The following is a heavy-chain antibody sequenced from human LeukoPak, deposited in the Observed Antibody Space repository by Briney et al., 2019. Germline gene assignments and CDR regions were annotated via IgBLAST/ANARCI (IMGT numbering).Heavy chain of an antibody. J-gene: IGHJ4*02. CDR3: ARPYDGHSEFSFDY. CDR1: DGTFSGYY. Sequence: SETLCLTCTAYDGTFSGYYWSWIRQPPGKGLEWIGEINHSGSTNYNPSLKSRVTISVDTSKNQFSLKLSSVTAADTAVYYCARPYDGHSEFSFDYWGQGTLVTVSS. CDR2: INHSGST. D-gene: IGHD4-23*01. V-gene: IGHV4-34*01.